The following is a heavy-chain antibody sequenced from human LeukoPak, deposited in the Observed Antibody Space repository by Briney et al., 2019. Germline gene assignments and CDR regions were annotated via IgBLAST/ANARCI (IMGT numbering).Heavy chain of an antibody. CDR3: ARTWLRLLPNYSYYYIDV. Sequence: SETLSLNCTVSGGSISSYYWSWIRQPPGKGLKWIGYIYYSGSTNYNPSLKSRVTRSVDTSKNQFSLKLSPVTAADTAVYYCARTWLRLLPNYSYYYIDVGGEGTTVT. V-gene: IGHV4-59*01. CDR2: IYYSGST. CDR1: GGSISSYY. D-gene: IGHD5-12*01. J-gene: IGHJ6*03.